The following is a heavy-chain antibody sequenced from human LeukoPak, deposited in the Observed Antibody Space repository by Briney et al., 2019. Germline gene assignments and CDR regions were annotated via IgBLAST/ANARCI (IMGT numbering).Heavy chain of an antibody. D-gene: IGHD3-16*01. Sequence: GGSLRLSCAASGFTFDNYAMNWVRQAPGKGLEWVSTISGNSNYIYYADSVRGRFTISRDNPKNTFYLQMNSLRAEDTAIYYCAKGYASLSTWGQGTLVTVSS. V-gene: IGHV3-23*01. CDR2: ISGNSNYI. CDR3: AKGYASLST. J-gene: IGHJ4*02. CDR1: GFTFDNYA.